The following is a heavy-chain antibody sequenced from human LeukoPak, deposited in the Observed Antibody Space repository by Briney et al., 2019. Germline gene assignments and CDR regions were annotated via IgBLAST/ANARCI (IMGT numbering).Heavy chain of an antibody. J-gene: IGHJ4*02. Sequence: SQTLSLTCTVSGGSISSGGYFWSWIRQHPGKGLESIGYIYYSGSTYYNPSLKSRVTISVDTSKNQFSLKLSSVTAADTAVYYCARDKELNKAYYFDYWGQGTLVTVSS. D-gene: IGHD1-26*01. V-gene: IGHV4-31*03. CDR2: IYYSGST. CDR3: ARDKELNKAYYFDY. CDR1: GGSISSGGYF.